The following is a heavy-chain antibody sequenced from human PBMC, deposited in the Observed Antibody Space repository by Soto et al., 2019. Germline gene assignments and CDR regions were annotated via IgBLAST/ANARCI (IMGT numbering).Heavy chain of an antibody. D-gene: IGHD3-10*01. V-gene: IGHV4-59*01. CDR3: ARGLWRRFDP. J-gene: IGHJ5*02. CDR1: GGSISSYY. Sequence: QVQLQESGPGLVKPSETLSLTCTVSGGSISSYYWSWIRQPPGKGLEWIGYIYYSGSTNYNPSLKSRVTISVDTSKNQFSLKLSSVTAADTAVYYCARGLWRRFDPWGQGTLVTVSS. CDR2: IYYSGST.